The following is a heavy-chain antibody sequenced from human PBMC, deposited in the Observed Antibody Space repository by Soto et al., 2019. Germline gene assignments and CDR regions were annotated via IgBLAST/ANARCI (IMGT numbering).Heavy chain of an antibody. V-gene: IGHV3-30*18. CDR1: GFTFSKFG. CDR3: AKDSDQLLFDYYYFGMDV. Sequence: QVQLVESGGGVVQPGGSLRLSCEASGFTFSKFGIHWVRQAPGKGLEWVAVVSYDGSFKYYADSVKGRFTISRENSKNTPYLQMNSLTPEDPALYFWAKDSDQLLFDYYYFGMDVWGQGNTVT. CDR2: VSYDGSFK. D-gene: IGHD2-2*01. J-gene: IGHJ6*02.